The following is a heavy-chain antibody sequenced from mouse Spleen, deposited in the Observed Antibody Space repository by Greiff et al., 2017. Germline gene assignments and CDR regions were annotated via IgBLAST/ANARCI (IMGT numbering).Heavy chain of an antibody. CDR1: GYAFSSSW. CDR3: ARKCYGSGFAY. CDR2: IYPGDGDT. J-gene: IGHJ3*01. Sequence: QVQLQQSGPELVKPGASVKISCKASGYAFSSSWMNWVKQRPGKGLEWIGRIYPGDGDTNYNGKFKGKATLTADKSSSTAYMQLSSLTSEDSAVYFCARKCYGSGFAYWGQGTLVTVSA. D-gene: IGHD1-1*01. V-gene: IGHV1-82*01.